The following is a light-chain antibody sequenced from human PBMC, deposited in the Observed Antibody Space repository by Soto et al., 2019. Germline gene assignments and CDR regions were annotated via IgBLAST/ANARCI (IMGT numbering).Light chain of an antibody. Sequence: EIVLTQSPATLSSFPGDRVTLSCRASQAVNTRLAWYQHRPGQAPRLLIYLASNRAAGVPARFSGSGSGTDFTLTISDVEPEDFAVYFCQQYNEWPPLTFGGGTKVEI. CDR1: QAVNTR. CDR3: QQYNEWPPLT. V-gene: IGKV3-11*01. CDR2: LAS. J-gene: IGKJ4*01.